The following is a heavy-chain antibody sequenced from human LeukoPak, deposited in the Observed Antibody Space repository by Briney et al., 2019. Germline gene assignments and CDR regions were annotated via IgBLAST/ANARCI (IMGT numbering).Heavy chain of an antibody. D-gene: IGHD4-17*01. V-gene: IGHV3-33*01. CDR3: ARDGRGDYGDYAFLDY. J-gene: IGHJ4*02. Sequence: GGSLRLSCAASGFTFSSYGMHWVRQAPGKGLEWVAVIWYDGSNKYYADSVKGRFTISRDNSKNTLYLQMNSLRAEDTAVYYCARDGRGDYGDYAFLDYWGQGTLVTVSS. CDR2: IWYDGSNK. CDR1: GFTFSSYG.